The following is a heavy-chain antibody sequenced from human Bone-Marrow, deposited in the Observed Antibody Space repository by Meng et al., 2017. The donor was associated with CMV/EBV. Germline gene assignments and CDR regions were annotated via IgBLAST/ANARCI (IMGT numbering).Heavy chain of an antibody. V-gene: IGHV1-18*01. CDR3: ARDPKTVRRGNSSGFDY. CDR1: GYTFTSYH. J-gene: IGHJ4*02. D-gene: IGHD5-18*01. CDR2: ISAYNGDT. Sequence: ASVKVSCKASGYTFTSYHITWVRQAPGQGLEWMGWISAYNGDTNYAQKFQGRVTMTTDTSTSIAYMELRSLRSDDTAVFYCARDPKTVRRGNSSGFDYWGQGPLVNVSS.